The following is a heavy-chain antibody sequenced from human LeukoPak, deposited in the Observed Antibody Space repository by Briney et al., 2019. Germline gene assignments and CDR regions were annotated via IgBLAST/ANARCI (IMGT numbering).Heavy chain of an antibody. CDR3: ARRGLTVNWFDP. CDR1: GGSVSSSSYY. J-gene: IGHJ5*02. V-gene: IGHV4-39*01. CDR2: IYYSGST. D-gene: IGHD4-11*01. Sequence: SETLSLTCTVSGGSVSSSSYYWGWIRQPPGKGLEWIGSIYYSGSTYYNPSLKSRVTISVDTSKNQFSLKLSSVTAADTAVYYCARRGLTVNWFDPWGQGTLVTVSS.